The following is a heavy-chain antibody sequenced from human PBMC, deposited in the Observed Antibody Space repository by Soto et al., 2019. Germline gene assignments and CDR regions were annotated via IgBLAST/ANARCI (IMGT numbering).Heavy chain of an antibody. CDR2: IKEDVSEK. J-gene: IGHJ4*02. Sequence: GGSLRLSCAASGFTFSNYWVNWVRQAPGKGLQWVANIKEDVSEKYYVDSVKGRFTLSRDNAKNSLYLHMNSLRVEDTAVYYCARGGYCSGATCWNYFDYWGQGTLVTVSS. CDR1: GFTFSNYW. D-gene: IGHD2-15*01. CDR3: ARGGYCSGATCWNYFDY. V-gene: IGHV3-7*03.